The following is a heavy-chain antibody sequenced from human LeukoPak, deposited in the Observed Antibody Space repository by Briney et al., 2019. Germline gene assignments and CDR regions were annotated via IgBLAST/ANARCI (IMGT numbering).Heavy chain of an antibody. D-gene: IGHD1-1*01. CDR2: IIPIFGIA. J-gene: IGHJ4*02. Sequence: GSSVKVSCKASGGTFSSYAISWVRQAPGQGLEWMGRIIPIFGIANYGQKFQGRVTITADKSTSTAYMELSSLRSEDTAVYYCARGRVRRVLDPYYFDYWGQGTLVTVSS. V-gene: IGHV1-69*04. CDR1: GGTFSSYA. CDR3: ARGRVRRVLDPYYFDY.